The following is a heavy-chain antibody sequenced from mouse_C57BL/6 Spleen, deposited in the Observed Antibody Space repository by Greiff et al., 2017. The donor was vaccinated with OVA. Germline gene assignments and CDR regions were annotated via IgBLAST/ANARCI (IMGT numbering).Heavy chain of an antibody. Sequence: QVQLQQSGAELVMPGASVKLSCKASGYTFTSYWMHWVKQRPGQGLEWIGEIDPSDSYTNYNQKFKGKSTLTVDKSSSTAYMQLSSLTSEDSAVYYCAVYYSNYFDYWGQGTTLTVSS. D-gene: IGHD2-12*01. V-gene: IGHV1-69*01. J-gene: IGHJ2*01. CDR2: IDPSDSYT. CDR1: GYTFTSYW. CDR3: AVYYSNYFDY.